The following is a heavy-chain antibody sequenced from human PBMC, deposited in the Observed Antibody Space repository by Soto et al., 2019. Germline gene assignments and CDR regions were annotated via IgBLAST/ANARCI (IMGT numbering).Heavy chain of an antibody. J-gene: IGHJ6*03. CDR1: GFTVSSNY. CDR2: IYSGGST. Sequence: GGSLRLSCAASGFTVSSNYMSWVRQAPGKGLEWVSVIYSGGSTYYADSVKGRFTISRDNSKNTLYLQMNSLRAEDTAVYYCARPVPAAIGYYYYYYMDVWGKGTTVTVSS. V-gene: IGHV3-66*04. CDR3: ARPVPAAIGYYYYYYMDV. D-gene: IGHD2-2*01.